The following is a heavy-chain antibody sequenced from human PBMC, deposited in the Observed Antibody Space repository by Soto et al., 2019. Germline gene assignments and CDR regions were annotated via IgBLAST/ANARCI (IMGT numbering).Heavy chain of an antibody. Sequence: LVESGGGLVQPGGSLRLSCTASGFTFSTYWMHWVRQVPGKGLVWVSRIKGDETRRNYADSVEGRFTISRDNAKNTVYLQMNSLRDEDTAVYYCARGGRYRFYMDVWGKGTTVTVSS. CDR3: ARGGRYRFYMDV. CDR1: GFTFSTYW. V-gene: IGHV3-74*01. D-gene: IGHD1-26*01. J-gene: IGHJ6*03. CDR2: IKGDETRR.